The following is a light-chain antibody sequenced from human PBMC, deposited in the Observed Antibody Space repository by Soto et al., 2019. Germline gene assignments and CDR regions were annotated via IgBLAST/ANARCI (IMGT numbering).Light chain of an antibody. Sequence: EIVMRQSPATLSVSPGERATLSCRASQSVSSYLAWYQQKPGQAPRLLIYDASNRATGIPARFSGSGSGTDFTLTISSLEPEDFAVYYCQQRSSFGQGTRLEI. CDR1: QSVSSY. CDR2: DAS. CDR3: QQRSS. V-gene: IGKV3-11*01. J-gene: IGKJ5*01.